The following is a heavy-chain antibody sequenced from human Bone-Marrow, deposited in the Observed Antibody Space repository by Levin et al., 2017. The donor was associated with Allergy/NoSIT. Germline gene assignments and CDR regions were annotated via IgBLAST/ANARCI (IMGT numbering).Heavy chain of an antibody. Sequence: QPGGSLRLSCAASGFLFNNSGIHWVRQSPGRGLEWLAVIFYDGKHRFYGDSVKGRFTVSRDNAKNTAYLQMTSLRPDDTGLYYCARDRYKGNTDFWGQGTQVSVSS. J-gene: IGHJ4*02. CDR1: GFLFNNSG. V-gene: IGHV3-33*01. CDR2: IFYDGKHR. CDR3: ARDRYKGNTDF. D-gene: IGHD3/OR15-3a*01.